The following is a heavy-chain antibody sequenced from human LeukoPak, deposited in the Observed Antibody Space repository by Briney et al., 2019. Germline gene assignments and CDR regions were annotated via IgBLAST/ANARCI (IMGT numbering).Heavy chain of an antibody. J-gene: IGHJ4*02. V-gene: IGHV3-74*01. CDR1: GFTFSSHW. Sequence: AGGSLRLSCAASGFTFSSHWMHWVRQAPGKGLEWVSRIYDDGSRINYADSVKGRLTISRDNAKNTLYLQMNSLRAEDTAVYYCAKPLGAPDDYWGQGTLVIVSS. CDR3: AKPLGAPDDY. D-gene: IGHD1-14*01. CDR2: IYDDGSRI.